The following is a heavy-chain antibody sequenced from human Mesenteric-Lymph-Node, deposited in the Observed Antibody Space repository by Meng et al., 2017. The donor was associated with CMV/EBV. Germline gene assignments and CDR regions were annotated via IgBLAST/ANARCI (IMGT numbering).Heavy chain of an antibody. J-gene: IGHJ4*02. D-gene: IGHD6-13*01. CDR1: GYPFTGYY. CDR3: ARDSLAAAAGVDY. Sequence: CKASGYPFTGYYMHWVRQAPGQGLEWMGRINPNSGGTNYAQKFQGRVTMTRDTSISTAYMELSRLGSDDTAVYYCARDSLAAAAGVDYWGQGTLVTVSS. V-gene: IGHV1-2*06. CDR2: INPNSGGT.